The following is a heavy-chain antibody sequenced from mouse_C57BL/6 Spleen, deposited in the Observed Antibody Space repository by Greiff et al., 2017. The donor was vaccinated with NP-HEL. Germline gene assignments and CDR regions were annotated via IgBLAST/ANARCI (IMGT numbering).Heavy chain of an antibody. Sequence: QVQLQQSGPELVKPGASVKISCKASGYAFSSSWMNWVKQRPGKGLEWIGRIYPGDGDTNYNGKFKGKATLTADKSSSTAYMQLSSQTSEDSAVYCCARPDYYGSSLDYWGQGTTLTVSS. V-gene: IGHV1-82*01. CDR3: ARPDYYGSSLDY. CDR2: IYPGDGDT. CDR1: GYAFSSSW. J-gene: IGHJ2*01. D-gene: IGHD1-1*01.